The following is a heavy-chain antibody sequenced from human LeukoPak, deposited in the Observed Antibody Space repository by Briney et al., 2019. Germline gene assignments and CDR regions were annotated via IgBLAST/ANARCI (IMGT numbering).Heavy chain of an antibody. Sequence: GGSLRLSCVASGFTFSSYGIHWVRPAPGKGLEWVAVVSSDGSIKYNADSVKGRFTISRDTSKNTVYLQMNSLGAEDTAFYYCARGYSSSWLGYFDYWGQGTLVTVSS. CDR2: VSSDGSIK. CDR3: ARGYSSSWLGYFDY. D-gene: IGHD6-13*01. CDR1: GFTFSSYG. V-gene: IGHV3-30*03. J-gene: IGHJ4*02.